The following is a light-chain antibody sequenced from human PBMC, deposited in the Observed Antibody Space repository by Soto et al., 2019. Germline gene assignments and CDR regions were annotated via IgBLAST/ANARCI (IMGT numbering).Light chain of an antibody. CDR2: DAS. CDR1: SSDVGGFNY. CDR3: SSYTTSSVV. Sequence: QSVLTQPASVSGSPGQSITISCTGTSSDVGGFNYVSWYQQHPGKVPKLMIYDASNRPSGVSNRFSGSKSGNTASLTISGLQAEDEADYYCSSYTTSSVVFGGGTKVTVL. V-gene: IGLV2-14*01. J-gene: IGLJ2*01.